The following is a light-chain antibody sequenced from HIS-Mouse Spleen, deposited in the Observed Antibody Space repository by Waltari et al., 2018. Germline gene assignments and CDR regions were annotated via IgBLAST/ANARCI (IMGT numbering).Light chain of an antibody. J-gene: IGLJ2*01. Sequence: QSALTQPPSASGSPGQSVTISCTGTSSDVGGYNYVSWYQQHPGKAPKLMIYEVSKRPSGVPVRLSGSRSGNTASLTISGLQAEDEADYYCSSYAGSNVGFGG. CDR1: SSDVGGYNY. CDR2: EVS. CDR3: SSYAGSNVG. V-gene: IGLV2-8*01.